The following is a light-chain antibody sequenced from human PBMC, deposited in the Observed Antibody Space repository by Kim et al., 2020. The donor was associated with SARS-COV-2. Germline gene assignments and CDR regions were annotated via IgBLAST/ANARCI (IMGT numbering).Light chain of an antibody. V-gene: IGLV2-14*03. CDR1: GSDIGIYNS. CDR2: DVS. J-gene: IGLJ1*01. CDR3: SSYTMSSSYV. Sequence: QSALTQPASVSGSPGESLTISCTGTGSDIGIYNSVSWYQQHPGRVPKLILYDVSKRPSGISNRLSGSKSANTASLTISGLQAEDEADYYCSSYTMSSSYVFGTGTKVTVL.